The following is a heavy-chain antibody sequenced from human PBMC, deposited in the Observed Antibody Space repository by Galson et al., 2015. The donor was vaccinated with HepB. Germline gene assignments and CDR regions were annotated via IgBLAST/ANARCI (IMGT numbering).Heavy chain of an antibody. V-gene: IGHV1-3*01. Sequence: VKVSCKASGYTFTSYAMHWVRQAPGQRLEWMGWINAGNGNTKYSQKFQGRVTITRDTSASTAYMELSSLRSEDTAVYYCARDLLTMVRGVITTLGYWGQGTLVTVSS. CDR2: INAGNGNT. CDR1: GYTFTSYA. CDR3: ARDLLTMVRGVITTLGY. J-gene: IGHJ4*02. D-gene: IGHD3-10*01.